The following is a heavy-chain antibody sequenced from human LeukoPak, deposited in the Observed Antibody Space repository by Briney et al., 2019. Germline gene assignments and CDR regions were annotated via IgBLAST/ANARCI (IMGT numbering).Heavy chain of an antibody. CDR1: GFTFSSYA. CDR3: AVSDDYYGSGSFDY. J-gene: IGHJ4*02. V-gene: IGHV3-23*01. Sequence: GGSLRLSCSSSGFTFSSYAMHWVRQAPGKGLEWVSGTSGNGGSTYYADSVKGRFTISRDNSKNTLYLQMISLRAEDTAVYYCAVSDDYYGSGSFDYWGQGTLVTLSS. D-gene: IGHD3-10*01. CDR2: TSGNGGST.